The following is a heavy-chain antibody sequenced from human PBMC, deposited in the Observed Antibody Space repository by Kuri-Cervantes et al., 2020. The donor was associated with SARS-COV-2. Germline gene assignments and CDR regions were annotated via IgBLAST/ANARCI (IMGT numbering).Heavy chain of an antibody. V-gene: IGHV1-69*05. CDR2: IIPIFGPA. J-gene: IGHJ3*02. D-gene: IGHD3-3*01. CDR1: GGTFSSCA. CDR3: ARDMKLRFLEWLPHLDAFDI. Sequence: SVNVSCKASGGTFSSCAITWVRQAPGQGLEWMGGIIPIFGPANYAQKFQGRVTMTTDTSTSTAYMELRSLRSDDTAVYYCARDMKLRFLEWLPHLDAFDIWGQGTMVTVSS.